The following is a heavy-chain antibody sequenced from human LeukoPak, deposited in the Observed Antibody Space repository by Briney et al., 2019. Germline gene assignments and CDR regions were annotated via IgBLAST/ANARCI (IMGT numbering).Heavy chain of an antibody. CDR2: INSDGIST. CDR1: GFTFSSYW. V-gene: IGHV3-74*01. CDR3: ARDPIDILHCGGDCPHFDY. J-gene: IGHJ4*02. Sequence: LPGGSLRLSCAASGFTFSSYWMHWVRQAPGKGLVWVSRINSDGISTNYADSVKGRFTISRDNAKNTLYLQMNSLRAEDTAVYYCARDPIDILHCGGDCPHFDYWGQGTLVTVSS. D-gene: IGHD2-21*02.